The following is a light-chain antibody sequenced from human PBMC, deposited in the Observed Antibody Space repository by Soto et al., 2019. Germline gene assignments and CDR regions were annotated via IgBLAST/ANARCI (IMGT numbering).Light chain of an antibody. CDR2: AAS. CDR1: QSVSSY. V-gene: IGKV3-11*01. J-gene: IGKJ1*01. CDR3: QQRSNWPWT. Sequence: EIVLTQSPATLSLSPGERATLSCGASQSVSSYLAWYQQKPGQAPRLLIYAASNRATGIPARFSGSGSGTDFTLTISSLEPEDFAVYYCQQRSNWPWTFGQGTKVDNK.